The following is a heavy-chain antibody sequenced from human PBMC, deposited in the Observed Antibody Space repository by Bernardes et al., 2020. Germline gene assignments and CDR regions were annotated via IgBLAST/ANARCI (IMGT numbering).Heavy chain of an antibody. Sequence: GGSLRLSCAASGFTFSRYSMIWVRQAPGKGLEWISYISSGGTTIYYADSVKGRFTISRDNAKNSVYLQMNSLRDDDRAMYYCARGSTGSWYDGFDYWGQGTLVTVSS. J-gene: IGHJ4*02. CDR1: GFTFSRYS. CDR2: ISSGGTTI. D-gene: IGHD6-13*01. CDR3: ARGSTGSWYDGFDY. V-gene: IGHV3-48*02.